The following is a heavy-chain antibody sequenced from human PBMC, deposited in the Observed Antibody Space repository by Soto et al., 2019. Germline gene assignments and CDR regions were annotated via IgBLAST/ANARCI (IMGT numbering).Heavy chain of an antibody. CDR1: GFTFNRHP. Sequence: QVQLVESGGGVVQPGRSLRLSSAASGFTFNRHPLHWVRQAPGKGLEWVAVISHDGNNKYYADSVKGRFTISRDNSMNMLYLQMHGLRTEDTAIFYCARASGHIYATLHGPFDHWGQGALVTVSS. D-gene: IGHD2-8*01. V-gene: IGHV3-30-3*01. CDR2: ISHDGNNK. J-gene: IGHJ4*02. CDR3: ARASGHIYATLHGPFDH.